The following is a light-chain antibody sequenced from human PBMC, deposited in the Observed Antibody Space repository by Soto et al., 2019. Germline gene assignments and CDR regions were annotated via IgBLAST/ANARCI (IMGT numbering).Light chain of an antibody. CDR2: AAS. CDR3: QQTYSTPGT. CDR1: ESINIY. Sequence: DIQMTQSPTSLSASVGDRVSITCRASESINIYLNWYQEKSGEAPKLLIYAASSLQSGVPSRFSGSGAGTGFTLTISSLQPEDFATYYCQQTYSTPGTFGQGTKVEIK. J-gene: IGKJ1*01. V-gene: IGKV1-39*01.